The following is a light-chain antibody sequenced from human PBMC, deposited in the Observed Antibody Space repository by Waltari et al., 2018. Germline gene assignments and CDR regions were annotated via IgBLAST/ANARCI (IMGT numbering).Light chain of an antibody. CDR3: CSYAGSYTVL. V-gene: IGLV2-11*01. CDR1: SNDVGGYNH. Sequence: QSALTQPRSVSGSPGQSVTFSCTGTSNDVGGYNHVSWYQQSPGKAPKCMIYDVFNRPSGAPDRCSGSKSGNTASLTISGLQADDEADYYCCSYAGSYTVLFGGGTKLTVL. J-gene: IGLJ2*01. CDR2: DVF.